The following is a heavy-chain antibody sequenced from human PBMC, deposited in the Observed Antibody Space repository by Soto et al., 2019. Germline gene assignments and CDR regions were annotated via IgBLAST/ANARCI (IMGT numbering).Heavy chain of an antibody. J-gene: IGHJ4*02. V-gene: IGHV4-39*01. CDR2: VHYTGST. CDR1: DGSISRRNFY. CDR3: ARQLYSGDSRGFYGY. Sequence: QLQLQESGPGLVKPSETRSLTCTVSDGSISRRNFYWGWIRQPPGKGLEWIGSVHYTGSTYYNPSLKSRVSISVDASKNHLSLKVSSVTASDTAVYYCARQLYSGDSRGFYGYGGPGALVTVSS. D-gene: IGHD6-19*01.